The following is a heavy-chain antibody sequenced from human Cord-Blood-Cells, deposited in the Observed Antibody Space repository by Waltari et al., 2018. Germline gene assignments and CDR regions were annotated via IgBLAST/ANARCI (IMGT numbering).Heavy chain of an antibody. CDR1: GHTFTCYY. CDR3: ARKKLRFYDAFDI. J-gene: IGHJ3*02. CDR2: IHPSCVST. V-gene: IGHV1-46*01. Sequence: QVQAGQPGAVGENAVASVEAAWKSSGHTFTCYYMYSVRQAPGQGLEWLGIIHPSCVSTCDAEKYQGRVTMTRDTSTSTVYMGLSSLRAEGTAGYYCARKKLRFYDAFDIWGQGTMVTVSS. D-gene: IGHD3-3*01.